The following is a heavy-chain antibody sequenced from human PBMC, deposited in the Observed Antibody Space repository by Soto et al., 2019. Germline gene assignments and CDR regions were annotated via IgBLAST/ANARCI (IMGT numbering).Heavy chain of an antibody. CDR2: VNPRSGDT. D-gene: IGHD2-21*02. CDR3: ARQLAYCGGDCYTEPIEY. Sequence: ASVKVSCKASGYTFINYYIHWVRQAPGQGLEWMGWVNPRSGDTNYAQKFQGRVTMTKDTSISTAYMELSRLRSDDTAVYYCARQLAYCGGDCYTEPIEYWGQGTLVTVSS. V-gene: IGHV1-2*02. J-gene: IGHJ4*02. CDR1: GYTFINYY.